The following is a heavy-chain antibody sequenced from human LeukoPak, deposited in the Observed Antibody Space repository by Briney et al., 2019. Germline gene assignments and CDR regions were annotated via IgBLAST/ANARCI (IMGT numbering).Heavy chain of an antibody. D-gene: IGHD3-9*01. CDR1: GLTFSTYG. J-gene: IGHJ4*02. Sequence: GGSLRLSCVASGLTFSTYGMIWVRQAPGKGLEGVSYISDSSSTIYDADSVKGRLTISSDNAKLVLYLHMHSLRAEDTAVYYCARWGPTGCGDYWGQGTLVTVSS. V-gene: IGHV3-48*03. CDR3: ARWGPTGCGDY. CDR2: ISDSSSTI.